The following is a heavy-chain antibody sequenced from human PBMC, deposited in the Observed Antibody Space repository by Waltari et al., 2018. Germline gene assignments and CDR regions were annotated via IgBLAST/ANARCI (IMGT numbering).Heavy chain of an antibody. CDR2: INHSGST. J-gene: IGHJ4*02. Sequence: IRQPPGKGLEWIGEINHSGSTNYNPSLKSRVTISVDTSKNQFSLKLSSVTAADTAVYYCARVQSGYDSGYWGQGTLVTVSS. CDR3: ARVQSGYDSGY. V-gene: IGHV4-34*01. D-gene: IGHD5-12*01.